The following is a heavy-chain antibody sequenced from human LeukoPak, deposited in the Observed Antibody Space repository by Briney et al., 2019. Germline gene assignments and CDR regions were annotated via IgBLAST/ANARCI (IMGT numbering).Heavy chain of an antibody. CDR2: VLNDGNT. CDR1: GITFRRYG. V-gene: IGHV3-30*18. J-gene: IGHJ4*02. CDR3: ANDGGGYGDRLDY. D-gene: IGHD4/OR15-4a*01. Sequence: GRSLRLSCVASGITFRRYGMHWVRQAPGKGLEWVAVVLNDGNTYFSDSVRGRFNISRDNSKNTVYLQMDSLRVEDTAKYYCANDGGGYGDRLDYWGQGTQVVVSS.